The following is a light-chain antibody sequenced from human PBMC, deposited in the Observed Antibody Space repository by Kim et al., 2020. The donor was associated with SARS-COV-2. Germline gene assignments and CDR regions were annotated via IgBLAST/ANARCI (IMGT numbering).Light chain of an antibody. Sequence: AIQLTQSPSSLSASVGDRVTITCRASQGISSALAWYQQKPGKAPKLLIYDASSLESGVPLRFSGSGSGTDFTLTISSLQPEDFATYYCQQFNTLPHTFGQGTRLEIK. CDR1: QGISSA. J-gene: IGKJ5*01. CDR2: DAS. V-gene: IGKV1-13*02. CDR3: QQFNTLPHT.